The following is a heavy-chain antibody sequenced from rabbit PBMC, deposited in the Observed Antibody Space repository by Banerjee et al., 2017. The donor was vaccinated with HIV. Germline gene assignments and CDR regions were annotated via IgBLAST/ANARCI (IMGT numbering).Heavy chain of an antibody. V-gene: IGHV1S40*01. CDR3: ARGAAYAGIGYDYYGMDL. J-gene: IGHJ6*01. D-gene: IGHD8-1*01. Sequence: QSLEESGGGLVQPGASLTLTCKASGFDFSSNAMCWVRQAPGKGLELIASISSGSSGSTWYANWVNGRFTISKTLTTVTLQMTSLTAADTATYFCARGAAYAGIGYDYYGMDLWGPGTLVTVS. CDR2: ISSGSSGST. CDR1: GFDFSSNA.